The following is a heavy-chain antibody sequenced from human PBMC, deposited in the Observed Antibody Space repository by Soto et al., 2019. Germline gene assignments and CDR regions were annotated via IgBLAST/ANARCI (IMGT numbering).Heavy chain of an antibody. Sequence: LRLSCAASGFTFSDYYMSWIRQAPGKGLEWVSYISSSGSTIYYADSVKGRFTISRDNAKNSLYLQMNSLRAEDTAVYYCARDERLRYFEWLLPDYYYYGMHVWGPGTTLTV. D-gene: IGHD3-9*01. J-gene: IGHJ6*02. CDR2: ISSSGSTI. CDR1: GFTFSDYY. CDR3: ARDERLRYFEWLLPDYYYYGMHV. V-gene: IGHV3-11*01.